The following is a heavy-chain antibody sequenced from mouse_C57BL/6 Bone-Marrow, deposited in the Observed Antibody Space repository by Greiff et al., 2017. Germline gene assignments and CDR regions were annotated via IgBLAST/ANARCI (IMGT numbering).Heavy chain of an antibody. J-gene: IGHJ3*01. V-gene: IGHV1-72*01. CDR3: ARYHYSNYAWFAY. D-gene: IGHD2-5*01. CDR2: IDPNSGGT. CDR1: GYTFTSYW. Sequence: QVQLQQPGAELVKPGASVKLSCKASGYTFTSYWMHWVQQRPGRGLEWIGRIDPNSGGTKYNEKFKSTATLTVDQPSSTAYMQLSSLTSEVSAVYYCARYHYSNYAWFAYWGQGTLVTVSA.